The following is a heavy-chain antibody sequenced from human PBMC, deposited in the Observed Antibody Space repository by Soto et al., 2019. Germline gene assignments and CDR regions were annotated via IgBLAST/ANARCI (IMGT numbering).Heavy chain of an antibody. D-gene: IGHD3-9*01. CDR2: ISAYNGNT. Sequence: ASVKVSFKASGYTFTSYGISWVRQAPGQGLEWMGWISAYNGNTNYAQKLQGRVTMTTDTSTSTAYMELRSLRSDDTAVYYCARDDILTGYYAFDIWGQGTMVTVSS. J-gene: IGHJ3*02. CDR1: GYTFTSYG. CDR3: ARDDILTGYYAFDI. V-gene: IGHV1-18*01.